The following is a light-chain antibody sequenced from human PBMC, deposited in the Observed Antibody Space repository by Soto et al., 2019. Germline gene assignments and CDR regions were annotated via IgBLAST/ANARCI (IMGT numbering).Light chain of an antibody. CDR2: DAS. V-gene: IGKV3-20*01. CDR1: QSVYNNY. Sequence: EIVLTHSPGPLSLSPGDRATLPFRASQSVYNNYLAWYQQKPGQAPRLLIYDASARFTGIPDRFSGSGSGTEFTLTISRLEPEDFAVYYCQRYGTSFSFGGGTKVDIK. CDR3: QRYGTSFS. J-gene: IGKJ4*01.